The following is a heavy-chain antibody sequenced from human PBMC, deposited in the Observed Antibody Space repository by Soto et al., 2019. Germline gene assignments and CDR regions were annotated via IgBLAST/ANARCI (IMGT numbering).Heavy chain of an antibody. V-gene: IGHV1-18*01. CDR1: GYTFTSYG. CDR3: ARGYSSSWYGDFDD. D-gene: IGHD6-13*01. Sequence: ASVKVSFKASGYTFTSYGISWVRQAPGQGLEWMGWISAYNGNTNYAQKLQGRVTMTTDTSTSTACMELRSLRSDDTAVYYCARGYSSSWYGDFDDWGQRTLVTVSS. J-gene: IGHJ4*02. CDR2: ISAYNGNT.